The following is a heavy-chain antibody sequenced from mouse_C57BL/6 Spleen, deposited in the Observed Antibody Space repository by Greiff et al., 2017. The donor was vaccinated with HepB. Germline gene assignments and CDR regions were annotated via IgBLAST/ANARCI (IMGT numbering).Heavy chain of an antibody. J-gene: IGHJ4*01. D-gene: IGHD1-1*01. CDR1: GYAFSSSW. CDR2: IYPGEGDT. V-gene: IGHV1-82*01. Sequence: QVQLQQSGPELVKPGASVKISCKASGYAFSSSWMNWVKQRPGKGLEWIGRIYPGEGDTNYNGKFKGKATLTADKSSSTAYMQLSSLTSEDSAVYFCAREAVATGGAMDYWGQGTSVTVSS. CDR3: AREAVATGGAMDY.